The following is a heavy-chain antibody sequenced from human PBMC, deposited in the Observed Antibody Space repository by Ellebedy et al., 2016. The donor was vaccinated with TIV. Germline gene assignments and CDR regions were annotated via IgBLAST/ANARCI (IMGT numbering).Heavy chain of an antibody. CDR1: GFTFSNHA. V-gene: IGHV3-64D*06. D-gene: IGHD3-16*01. CDR2: ITSNGGTN. Sequence: GESLKISCAASGFTFSNHAMDWVRQTPGQGLEYVSGITSNGGTNYDADSVKGRFTISRDNPKNTLYLQMSSLSAEDTAVYYCVEDTWGFDSWGQGTLVIVSS. CDR3: VEDTWGFDS. J-gene: IGHJ4*02.